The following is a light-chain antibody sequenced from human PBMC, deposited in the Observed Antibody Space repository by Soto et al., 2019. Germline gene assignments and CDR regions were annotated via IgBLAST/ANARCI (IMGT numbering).Light chain of an antibody. V-gene: IGLV2-14*03. Sequence: QSALTQPASVSDSPGQSITISCTGTSSDVGGSNFVSWYQQHPGKPPKLIIYDVANRPSGVSNRFSGSKSGNTASLTISGLQAEDEGDYYCTSFAPGRIYVFGSGTKVTVL. CDR2: DVA. J-gene: IGLJ1*01. CDR1: SSDVGGSNF. CDR3: TSFAPGRIYV.